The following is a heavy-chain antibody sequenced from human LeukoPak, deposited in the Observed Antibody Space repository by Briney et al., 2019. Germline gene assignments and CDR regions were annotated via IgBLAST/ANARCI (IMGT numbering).Heavy chain of an antibody. J-gene: IGHJ4*02. CDR3: ARADYDFWSGYSFFDY. V-gene: IGHV1-2*02. D-gene: IGHD3-3*01. CDR1: GYTFTGYY. Sequence: VASVKVSCKASGYTFTGYYMHWVRQAPGQGLEWMGWINPNSGGTNYAQKFQGRVTMTTDTSTSTAYMELRSLRSDDTAVYYCARADYDFWSGYSFFDYWGQGTLVTVSS. CDR2: INPNSGGT.